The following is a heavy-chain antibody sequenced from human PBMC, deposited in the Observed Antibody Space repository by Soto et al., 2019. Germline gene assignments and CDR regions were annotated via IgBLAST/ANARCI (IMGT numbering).Heavy chain of an antibody. D-gene: IGHD1-7*01. V-gene: IGHV1-46*01. Sequence: ASVKVSSKAPRYTYTNYYLHWARQAPGQGLEWLGFINPSGGSTDYAQAFHGRVTMTGDTSTDTAYMELSSLRSEDTAVYYCATHNWNYVWPDYWGQGTLVTVSS. CDR3: ATHNWNYVWPDY. CDR1: RYTYTNYY. J-gene: IGHJ4*02. CDR2: INPSGGST.